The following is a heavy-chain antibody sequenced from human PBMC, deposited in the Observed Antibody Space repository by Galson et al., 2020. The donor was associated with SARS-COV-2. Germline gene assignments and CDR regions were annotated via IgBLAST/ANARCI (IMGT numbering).Heavy chain of an antibody. CDR1: GGSISSSSYY. CDR2: IYYSGST. CDR3: ASEYQPLLFGAFDI. J-gene: IGHJ3*02. Sequence: SETLSLTCTVSGGSISSSSYYWGWIRQPPGKGLEWIGSIYYSGSTYYNPSLKSRVTISVDTSKNQFSLKLSSVTAADTAVYYCASEYQPLLFGAFDIWGQWIMVNVSS. V-gene: IGHV4-39*01. D-gene: IGHD2-21*02.